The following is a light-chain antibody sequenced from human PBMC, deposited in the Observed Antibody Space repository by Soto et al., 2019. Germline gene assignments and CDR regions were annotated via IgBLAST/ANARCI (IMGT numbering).Light chain of an antibody. V-gene: IGKV1-39*01. Sequence: DIQMTQSPSSLSASVGDRVTITCRASQSISSYLNWYQQKPGKAPKLLNYAASSLQSWVPSRFSCVGSSADFDFTITSLAPEDFATYYCQQGYGTPPEGTFGGGTKVEIK. J-gene: IGKJ4*01. CDR2: AAS. CDR1: QSISSY. CDR3: QQGYGTPPEGT.